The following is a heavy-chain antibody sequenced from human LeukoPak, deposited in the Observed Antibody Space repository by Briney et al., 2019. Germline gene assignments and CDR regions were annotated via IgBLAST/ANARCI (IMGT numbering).Heavy chain of an antibody. CDR3: ARGEVTTVYYYYYYGMDV. Sequence: GGSLRLSCAASGFTFSSYWMSWVRQAPGKWLEWVANIKQDGSEKYYVDSVKGRFTISRDNAKNSLYLQMNSLRAEDTAVYYCARGEVTTVYYYYYYGMDVWGQGTTVTVSS. D-gene: IGHD4-11*01. V-gene: IGHV3-7*01. J-gene: IGHJ6*02. CDR2: IKQDGSEK. CDR1: GFTFSSYW.